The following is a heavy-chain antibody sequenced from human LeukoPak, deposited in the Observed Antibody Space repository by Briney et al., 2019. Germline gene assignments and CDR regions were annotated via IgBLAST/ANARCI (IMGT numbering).Heavy chain of an antibody. J-gene: IGHJ4*02. V-gene: IGHV4-59*01. CDR2: IYYSGST. D-gene: IGHD3-22*01. CDR1: GGSISSYY. Sequence: SETLSLTCTVSGGSISSYYWSWIRQPPGKGMEWIGYIYYSGSTNYNPSLKSRVTISVDTSKNQFPLRLSSVTAADTAVYYCARVTGYMIEDYFDYWGQGTLVTVSS. CDR3: ARVTGYMIEDYFDY.